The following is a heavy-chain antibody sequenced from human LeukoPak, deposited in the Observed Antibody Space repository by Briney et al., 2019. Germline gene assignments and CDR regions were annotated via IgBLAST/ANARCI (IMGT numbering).Heavy chain of an antibody. CDR2: IIPIFGTA. CDR3: ARDPGGTSYDYAWGSYTLYYGMDV. Sequence: ASVTVSFKASGGTFSIYAISWVRQAPGQGLEWMGGIIPIFGTANYAQKFQGRVTITADESTSTAYMELSSLRSEDTAVYYCARDPGGTSYDYAWGSYTLYYGMDVWGQGTTVTVSS. V-gene: IGHV1-69*13. CDR1: GGTFSIYA. D-gene: IGHD3-16*01. J-gene: IGHJ6*02.